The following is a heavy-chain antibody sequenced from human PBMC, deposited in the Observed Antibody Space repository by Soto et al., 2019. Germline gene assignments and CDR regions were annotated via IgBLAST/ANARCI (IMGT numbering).Heavy chain of an antibody. CDR2: INGYNGNT. CDR1: TSTFNNFD. D-gene: IGHD1-26*01. Sequence: SVKVSCKASTSTFNNFDINCVRQVPGQGLEWMGWINGYNGNTNYAQNFQGRVAMTTDTPTTTAYLEIKSLRPDDTAVYYCARDFIGGKYFGYWGQGTTVTVS. V-gene: IGHV1-18*04. CDR3: ARDFIGGKYFGY. J-gene: IGHJ4*02.